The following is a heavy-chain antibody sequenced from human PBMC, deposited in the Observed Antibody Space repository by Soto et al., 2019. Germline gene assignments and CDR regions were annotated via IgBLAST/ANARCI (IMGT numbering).Heavy chain of an antibody. D-gene: IGHD5-12*01. Sequence: SETLSLTCTVSGGSISSSSYYWGWIRQPPGKGLEWIGSIYYSGSTNYNPSLKSRVTISVDTSKSQFSLRLSSVTAADTAVYFCARLDGYDHYFAYWGQGALVTVSS. J-gene: IGHJ4*02. CDR2: IYYSGST. CDR3: ARLDGYDHYFAY. CDR1: GGSISSSSYY. V-gene: IGHV4-39*07.